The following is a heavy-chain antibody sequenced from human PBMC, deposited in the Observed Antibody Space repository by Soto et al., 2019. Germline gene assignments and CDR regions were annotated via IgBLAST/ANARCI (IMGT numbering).Heavy chain of an antibody. D-gene: IGHD6-19*01. CDR2: TYYRSKGYN. V-gene: IGHV6-1*01. CDR3: AREIDSSGWFDY. Sequence: PSQTLSLTCAISGDSVSSNSAAWNWIRQSPSKDLEWLGRTYYRSKGYNDYAVSVKSRISINPDTSKNQFSLQLNSVTDEDTAVYYCAREIDSSGWFDYWGQGTLVTVSS. J-gene: IGHJ4*02. CDR1: GDSVSSNSAA.